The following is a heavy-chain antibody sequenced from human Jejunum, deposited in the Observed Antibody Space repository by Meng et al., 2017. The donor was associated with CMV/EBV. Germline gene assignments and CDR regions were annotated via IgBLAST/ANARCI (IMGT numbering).Heavy chain of an antibody. CDR1: FSSYG. V-gene: IGHV3-30*02. CDR2: IRSDGSTK. J-gene: IGHJ6*02. D-gene: IGHD2-2*01. CDR3: AKDDCDITNCWQFYGLDV. Sequence: FSSYGMRWVRLAPGKGLEWVAFIRSDGSTKVYADSVEGRFTISRDNSKNTLAMQMNSLRVEDTAVYYCAKDDCDITNCWQFYGLDVWGQGTTVTVSS.